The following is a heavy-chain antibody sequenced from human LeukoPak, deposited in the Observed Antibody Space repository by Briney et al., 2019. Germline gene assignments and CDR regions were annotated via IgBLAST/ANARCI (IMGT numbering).Heavy chain of an antibody. CDR1: GFTFSSNW. CDR3: ASCVAYEKYNGTDV. J-gene: IGHJ6*02. Sequence: PGGSLRLSCAASGFTFSSNWMHWVRQTPGKGLVWVSRINSDGSSTTYADSVKGRFTISRDNAKNTLYLQMNSLRAEDTAVYYCASCVAYEKYNGTDVWGQGTTVTVSS. CDR2: INSDGSST. V-gene: IGHV3-74*01. D-gene: IGHD5-12*01.